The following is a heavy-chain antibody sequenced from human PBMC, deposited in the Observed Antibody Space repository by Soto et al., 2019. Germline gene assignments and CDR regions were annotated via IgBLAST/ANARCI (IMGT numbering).Heavy chain of an antibody. CDR3: ARYRGAGLLLNWFDP. CDR2: INHSGST. D-gene: IGHD2-15*01. Sequence: PSETLSLTCAVYGGSFSGYYWSWIRQPPGKGLEWIGEINHSGSTNYNPSLKSRVTISVDTSKNQFSLKLSSVTAADTAVYYCARYRGAGLLLNWFDPWGQGTLVTVSS. J-gene: IGHJ5*02. CDR1: GGSFSGYY. V-gene: IGHV4-34*01.